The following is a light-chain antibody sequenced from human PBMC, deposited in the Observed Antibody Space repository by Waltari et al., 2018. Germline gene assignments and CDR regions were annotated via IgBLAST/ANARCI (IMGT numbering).Light chain of an antibody. J-gene: IGLJ2*01. V-gene: IGLV1-44*01. CDR1: SSNIGNNN. CDR3: AAWDDSVIVV. Sequence: QSVLTQPPSASGTPGQRVTISCSGSSSNIGNNNVNWYQQLPGTAPKLLVYNTNQRPSGVPDRFSGSKSGTSASLAISGLQSEDEAHYYCAAWDDSVIVVFGGGTKLTV. CDR2: NTN.